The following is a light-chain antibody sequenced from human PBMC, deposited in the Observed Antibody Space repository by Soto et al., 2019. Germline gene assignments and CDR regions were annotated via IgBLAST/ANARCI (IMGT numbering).Light chain of an antibody. V-gene: IGKV3-11*01. J-gene: IGKJ5*01. CDR2: DAS. CDR1: QSVSSY. Sequence: ETVLTQSPATLSLSPGERATLSCRASQSVSSYLAWYQQKPGQAPRLLIYDASNRATGIPARFSGSGSGTDFTLTTSSLEPEDFAVYYCQQRSNWPPITFGQGTRVDIK. CDR3: QQRSNWPPIT.